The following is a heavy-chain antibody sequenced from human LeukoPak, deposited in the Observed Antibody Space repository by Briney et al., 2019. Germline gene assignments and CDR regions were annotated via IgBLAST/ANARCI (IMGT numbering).Heavy chain of an antibody. CDR2: ISSSGSTI. CDR3: AKFPPYYYDSSGPDY. V-gene: IGHV3-11*01. Sequence: PGGSLRLSCAASGFTFSDYYMSWIRQAPGKGLEWVSYISSSGSTIYYADSVKGRFTISRDNAKNSLYLQMNSLRAEDTAVYYCAKFPPYYYDSSGPDYWGQGTLVTVSS. J-gene: IGHJ4*02. D-gene: IGHD3-22*01. CDR1: GFTFSDYY.